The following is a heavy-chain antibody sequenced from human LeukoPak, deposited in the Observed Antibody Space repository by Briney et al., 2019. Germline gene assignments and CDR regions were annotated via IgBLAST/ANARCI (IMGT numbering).Heavy chain of an antibody. V-gene: IGHV4-39*01. Sequence: PSETLSLTCTVSGGSISSSSYSWGWIRQPPGKGLEWIGSIYYSGSTYYNPSLKSRVTISVDTSKNQFSLKLSSVTAADTAVYYCASLDSGVTTYLYYYYYYMDVWGKGTTVTVSS. D-gene: IGHD4-17*01. CDR1: GGSISSSSYS. CDR2: IYYSGST. J-gene: IGHJ6*03. CDR3: ASLDSGVTTYLYYYYYYMDV.